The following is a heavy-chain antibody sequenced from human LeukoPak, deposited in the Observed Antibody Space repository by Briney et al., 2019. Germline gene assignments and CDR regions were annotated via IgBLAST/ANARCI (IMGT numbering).Heavy chain of an antibody. V-gene: IGHV4-34*01. CDR1: GGSFSGYY. Sequence: PSETLSLTCAVYGGSFSGYYWSWIRQPPGKGLEWIGKINHSGSTNYNPSLKSRVTISVDTSKNQFSLKLSSVTAADTAVYYCAREFSTHAPYYYYYYMDVWGKGTTVTVSS. CDR2: INHSGST. J-gene: IGHJ6*03. CDR3: AREFSTHAPYYYYYYMDV.